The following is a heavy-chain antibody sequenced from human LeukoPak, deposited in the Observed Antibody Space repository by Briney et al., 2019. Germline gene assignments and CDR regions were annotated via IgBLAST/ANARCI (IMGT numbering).Heavy chain of an antibody. CDR2: ISSSSSTI. CDR1: GFTSSSYS. V-gene: IGHV3-48*01. J-gene: IGHJ4*02. CDR3: ARAVGYSQFSYYFDY. Sequence: PGGSLRLSCAASGFTSSSYSMNWVRQAPGKGLEWVSYISSSSSTIYYADSVKGRFTISRDNAKNSLYLQMNRLRAEDTAVYYCARAVGYSQFSYYFDYWGQGTLVTVSS. D-gene: IGHD2-2*02.